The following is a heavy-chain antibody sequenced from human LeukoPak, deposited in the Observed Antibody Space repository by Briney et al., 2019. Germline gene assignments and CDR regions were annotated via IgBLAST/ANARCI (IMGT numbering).Heavy chain of an antibody. CDR1: GGSISSSSYY. CDR2: IYYSGST. D-gene: IGHD2-15*01. CDR3: ARQAVVAATPRRDAFDI. J-gene: IGHJ3*02. Sequence: PSETLSLTCTVSGGSISSSSYYWGWIRQPPGKGLEWIGSIYYSGSTYCNPALKSRLTISVDTSKNQFSLKLSSVTAADTAVYYCARQAVVAATPRRDAFDIWGQGAMVTVSS. V-gene: IGHV4-39*01.